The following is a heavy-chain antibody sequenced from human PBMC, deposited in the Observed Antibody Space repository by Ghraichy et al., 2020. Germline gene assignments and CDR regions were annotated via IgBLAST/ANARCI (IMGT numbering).Heavy chain of an antibody. CDR3: VKEGAVVGATGTFDF. CDR1: GFVFGDFT. V-gene: IGHV3-21*06. CDR2: ISGRSNYI. Sequence: GGSLRLSCAASGFVFGDFTMYWIRQAPGKGLDWVSSISGRSNYIYYADFVQGRFTISRDNAKNSLFLQMDTLRPEDTALYFCVKEGAVVGATGTFDFWGQGTLATVSS. J-gene: IGHJ4*02. D-gene: IGHD1-26*01.